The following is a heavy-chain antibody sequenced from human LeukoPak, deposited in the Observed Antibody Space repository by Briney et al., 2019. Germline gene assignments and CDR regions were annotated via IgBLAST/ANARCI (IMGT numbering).Heavy chain of an antibody. CDR2: INHSGST. J-gene: IGHJ4*02. CDR3: ARHSYYGSGSS. D-gene: IGHD3-10*01. Sequence: PSETLSLTCAVYGGSFSGYYWSWIRQPPGKGLEWIGEINHSGSTDYNPSLKSRVTISVDTSKNQFSLKLSSVTAADTAVYYCARHSYYGSGSSWGQGTLVTVS. CDR1: GGSFSGYY. V-gene: IGHV4-34*01.